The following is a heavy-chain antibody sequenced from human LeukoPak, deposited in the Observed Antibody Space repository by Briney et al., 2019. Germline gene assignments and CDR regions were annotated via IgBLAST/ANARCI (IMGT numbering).Heavy chain of an antibody. J-gene: IGHJ4*02. D-gene: IGHD5-12*01. Sequence: GGSLRLSCAASGFTVSSNYMSWVRQAPAKGLEWVPVIYSGGSTYYAGSVKGRFTTSRDTTKNTLYLQMNSLRVEDTAVYYCARVVSRYCPFDYWGQGTLVTVSS. CDR3: ARVVSRYCPFDY. CDR2: IYSGGST. V-gene: IGHV3-53*01. CDR1: GFTVSSNY.